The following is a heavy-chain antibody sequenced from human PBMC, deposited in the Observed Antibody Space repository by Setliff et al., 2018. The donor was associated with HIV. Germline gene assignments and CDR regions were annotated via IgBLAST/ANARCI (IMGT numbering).Heavy chain of an antibody. Sequence: SETLSLTCIVSGSSMTGRYIWGWFRQPPGKGLQWIGNIVHSGTTRYNVSLESRLTLSVDTSRNQFSLRLTSATAADTAVYYCAKGVAGLQYYYYYMDVWGKGTTVTVSS. CDR3: AKGVAGLQYYYYYMDV. V-gene: IGHV4-38-2*02. D-gene: IGHD6-19*01. CDR2: IVHSGTT. J-gene: IGHJ6*03. CDR1: GSSMTGRYI.